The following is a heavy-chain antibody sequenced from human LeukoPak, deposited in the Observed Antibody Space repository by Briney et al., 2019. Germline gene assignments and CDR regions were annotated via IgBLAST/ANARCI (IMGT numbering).Heavy chain of an antibody. J-gene: IGHJ4*02. CDR1: GYTLTELS. CDR2: FDPEDGET. CDR3: ARDPGYSSGWYGQLGY. Sequence: ASVKVSCKVSGYTLTELSMHWVRQAPGKGLEWMGGFDPEDGETIYAQKFQGRVTMTEDTSTDTAYMELSSLRSDDSAVYYCARDPGYSSGWYGQLGYWGQGTLVTVSS. D-gene: IGHD6-19*01. V-gene: IGHV1-24*01.